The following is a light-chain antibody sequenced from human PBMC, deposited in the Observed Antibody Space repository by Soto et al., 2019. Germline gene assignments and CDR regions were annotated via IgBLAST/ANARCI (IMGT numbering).Light chain of an antibody. CDR3: QQRHMWPIT. CDR1: QSVSSSY. Sequence: EIVLTQSPDTLSLSPGERATLSCRASQSVSSSYLAWYQKKPGQAPRLLIYGASSRATGIPDRFSGSGSGTDFTLTISRLEPEDFAVYYCQQRHMWPITFGQGTRLEIK. CDR2: GAS. J-gene: IGKJ5*01. V-gene: IGKV3D-20*02.